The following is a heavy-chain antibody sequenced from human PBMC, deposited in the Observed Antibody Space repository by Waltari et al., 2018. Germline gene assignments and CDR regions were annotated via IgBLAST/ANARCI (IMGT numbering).Heavy chain of an antibody. J-gene: IGHJ3*02. CDR2: ISGSGGST. Sequence: EVQLLESGGGLVQPGGSLRLSCAASGFTFSSYAMSWVRQAPGKGLEWVSAISGSGGSTYYADSGKGRFTISRDNAKNTLYLQMNSLRAEDTAVYYCAKVCNDYVWGSYRCHDAFDIWGQGTMVTVSS. CDR1: GFTFSSYA. D-gene: IGHD3-16*02. CDR3: AKVCNDYVWGSYRCHDAFDI. V-gene: IGHV3-23*01.